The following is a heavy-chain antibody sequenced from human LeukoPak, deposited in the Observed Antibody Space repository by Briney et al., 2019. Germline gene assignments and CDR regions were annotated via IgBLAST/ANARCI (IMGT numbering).Heavy chain of an antibody. CDR1: GTSISSYY. D-gene: IGHD5-18*01. CDR3: ARHVDTALIGAFHI. V-gene: IGHV4-59*08. Sequence: SETLSLTCTVSGTSISSYYWSWLRQPPGKGPEWIGYVTYTGSKYNPSLKSRVTISTDRSKKEASLRLSSVTAADTAMYFCARHVDTALIGAFHIWGQGTMVTVS. J-gene: IGHJ3*02. CDR2: VTYTGS.